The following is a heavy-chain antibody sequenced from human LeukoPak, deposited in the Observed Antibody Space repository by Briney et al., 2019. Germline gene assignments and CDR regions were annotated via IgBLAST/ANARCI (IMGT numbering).Heavy chain of an antibody. J-gene: IGHJ4*02. Sequence: PGGSLRLSCAASGFTFSSYGMHWVRQAPGKGLEWVAVIWYDGSNKYYADSVKGRFTISGDNSKNTLYLQMNSPRAEDTAVYYCAREMAAAGYFDYWGQGTLVTVSS. CDR1: GFTFSSYG. CDR3: AREMAAAGYFDY. D-gene: IGHD6-13*01. CDR2: IWYDGSNK. V-gene: IGHV3-33*01.